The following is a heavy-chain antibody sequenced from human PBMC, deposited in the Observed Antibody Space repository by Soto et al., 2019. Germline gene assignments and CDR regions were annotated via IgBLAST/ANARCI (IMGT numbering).Heavy chain of an antibody. V-gene: IGHV1-2*04. CDR1: GYTFTVYY. CDR3: ASGFSRRDGYNLVPHYDY. CDR2: INPNSGGT. D-gene: IGHD5-12*01. J-gene: IGHJ4*02. Sequence: ASVKVSCKASGYTFTVYYMHWVRQAPGQGLEWMGWINPNSGGTNYAQKFQGWVTMTRDTSISTAYMELSSLRSDDTAVYYCASGFSRRDGYNLVPHYDYWGQGTLVTVSS.